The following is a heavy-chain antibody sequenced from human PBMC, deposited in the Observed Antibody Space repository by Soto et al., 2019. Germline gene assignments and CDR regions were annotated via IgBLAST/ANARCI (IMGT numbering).Heavy chain of an antibody. CDR2: IYYSGST. J-gene: IGHJ4*02. Sequence: PSETLSLTCTVSGGSISSYYWSCIRQPPGKGLEWIGYIYYSGSTNYNPSLKSRVTISVDTSKNQFSLKLSSVTAADTAVYYCARGDGAVPAAIPIDYWGQGTLVTVSS. CDR3: ARGDGAVPAAIPIDY. D-gene: IGHD2-2*02. CDR1: GGSISSYY. V-gene: IGHV4-59*01.